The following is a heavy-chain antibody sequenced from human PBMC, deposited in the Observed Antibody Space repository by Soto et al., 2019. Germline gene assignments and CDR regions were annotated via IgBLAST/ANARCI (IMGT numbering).Heavy chain of an antibody. V-gene: IGHV1-18*01. CDR2: ISGYNGNT. Sequence: QVQLLQSGPEAKEPGASVTVSCKVSGYTFTHYGISWVRQAPGQGLEWMGWISGYNGNTNYAQKLQGSIATTADTSRRPAYMELRGLRPDDTAVDYCARGSYESSGYYYYDFDHWGQGTLVTVSS. D-gene: IGHD3-22*01. CDR3: ARGSYESSGYYYYDFDH. J-gene: IGHJ4*02. CDR1: GYTFTHYG.